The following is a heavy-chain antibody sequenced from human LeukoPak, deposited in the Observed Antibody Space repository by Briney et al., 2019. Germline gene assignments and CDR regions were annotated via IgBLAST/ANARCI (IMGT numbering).Heavy chain of an antibody. D-gene: IGHD5-18*01. V-gene: IGHV3-23*01. CDR3: ANGYNYGLDY. J-gene: IGHJ4*02. CDR2: FSGSGVST. CDR1: GFTLRNYA. Sequence: GGSLRLSCAASGFTLRNYAMSWVRQAPGKGLEWVSAFSGSGVSTHYADSVKGRFTISRDNSKNTLYLQMNSLTAEDTAVYYCANGYNYGLDYWGQGTLVTVSS.